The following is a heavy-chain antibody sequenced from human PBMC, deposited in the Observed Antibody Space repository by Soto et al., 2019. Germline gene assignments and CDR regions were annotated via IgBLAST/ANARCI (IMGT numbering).Heavy chain of an antibody. D-gene: IGHD2-21*01. V-gene: IGHV4-31*03. CDR1: GGSISTGDFS. J-gene: IGHJ5*02. CDR3: ARTRGNVVGLNLEDTYFDP. CDR2: MYHSGSP. Sequence: QVQLQASGPGLVKPSQTLSLICTVSGGSISTGDFSWSWIRQHPGKGLEWIGDMYHSGSPYYNPSIKGRLTMSVDPSKSQCALRLSAVTAADPAVYYCARTRGNVVGLNLEDTYFDPWGQGTLVTVSS.